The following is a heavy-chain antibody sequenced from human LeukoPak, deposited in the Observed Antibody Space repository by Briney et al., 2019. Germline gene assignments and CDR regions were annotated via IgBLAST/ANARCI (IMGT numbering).Heavy chain of an antibody. CDR3: ARESSSWYNYYYMDV. D-gene: IGHD6-13*01. CDR1: GGSISSHY. V-gene: IGHV4-59*11. J-gene: IGHJ6*03. CDR2: VYYSGST. Sequence: SETLSLTCTVSGGSISSHYWSWIRQPPGKGLEWLGYVYYSGSTNYNPSLKSRVTISVDTSKNQFSLKLSSVTAADTAVYYCARESSSWYNYYYMDVWGKGTTVTVSS.